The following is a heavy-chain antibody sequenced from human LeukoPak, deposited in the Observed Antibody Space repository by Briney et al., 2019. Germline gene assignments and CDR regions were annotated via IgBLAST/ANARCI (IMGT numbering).Heavy chain of an antibody. D-gene: IGHD6-25*01. CDR2: INPNSGGT. V-gene: IGHV1-2*02. Sequence: ASVKVSCKASGYTFTGYYMHWVRQAPGQGLEWMGWINPNSGGTNYAQKFQGRVTMTRDTSISTAYMELSRLRSDDTAVYYFTRDSSGKNTEFDYWGQGTLVTVSS. CDR1: GYTFTGYY. J-gene: IGHJ4*02. CDR3: TRDSSGKNTEFDY.